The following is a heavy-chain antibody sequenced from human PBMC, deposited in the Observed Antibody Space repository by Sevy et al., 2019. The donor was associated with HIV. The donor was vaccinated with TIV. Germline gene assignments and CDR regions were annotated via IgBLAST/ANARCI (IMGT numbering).Heavy chain of an antibody. CDR2: IYPGDSDT. Sequence: GESLMISCKGSGYSFTSDWIGWVRQMPGKGLEWMGIIYPGDSDTRYSPSFQGQVTISADKSINTAYLQWSSLKASDTAMYYCARQNRGYSYGYDYWGQGTLVTVSS. CDR3: ARQNRGYSYGYDY. J-gene: IGHJ4*02. V-gene: IGHV5-51*01. D-gene: IGHD5-18*01. CDR1: GYSFTSDW.